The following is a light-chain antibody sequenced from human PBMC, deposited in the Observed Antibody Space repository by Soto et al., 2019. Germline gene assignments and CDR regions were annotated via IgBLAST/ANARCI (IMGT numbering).Light chain of an antibody. CDR3: QQYGSSVT. J-gene: IGKJ4*01. V-gene: IGKV3-20*01. CDR1: QSVYNNY. Sequence: EIVLTQSPGSLSLSPGERATLSCSASQSVYNNYIAWYQHRPGQAPRVLIYGASTRATGTPDRFSGSGSGTDFTLTITRLEPEDSALYYCQQYGSSVTCGGGPKVEMK. CDR2: GAS.